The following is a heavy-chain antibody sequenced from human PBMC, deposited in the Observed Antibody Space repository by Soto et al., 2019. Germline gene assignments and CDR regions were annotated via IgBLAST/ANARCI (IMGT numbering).Heavy chain of an antibody. J-gene: IGHJ5*02. Sequence: PGGSLRLSCAASGFTFSSYSMNWVRQAPGKGLEWVSYISSSSSTIYYADSVKGRFTISRDNAKNSLYLQMNSLRAEDTAVYYCAREADYVNWFAPWGRGTLVTVSS. D-gene: IGHD4-17*01. CDR1: GFTFSSYS. V-gene: IGHV3-48*04. CDR2: ISSSSSTI. CDR3: AREADYVNWFAP.